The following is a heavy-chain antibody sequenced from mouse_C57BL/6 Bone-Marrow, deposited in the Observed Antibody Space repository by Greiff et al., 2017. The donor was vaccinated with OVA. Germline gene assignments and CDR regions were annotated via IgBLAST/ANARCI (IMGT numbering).Heavy chain of an antibody. CDR3: ARIYYDYDEGYYYAMDY. Sequence: QVQLQQPGAELVMPGASVKLSCKASGYTFTSYWMHWVTQSPLQVVECTLSPYPSYICTNYNQKFKGKSTLTVDKSSSTAYMQLSSLTSEDSAVYYCARIYYDYDEGYYYAMDYWGQGTSVTVSS. CDR1: GYTFTSYW. J-gene: IGHJ4*01. CDR2: PYPSYICT. D-gene: IGHD2-4*01. V-gene: IGHV1-69*01.